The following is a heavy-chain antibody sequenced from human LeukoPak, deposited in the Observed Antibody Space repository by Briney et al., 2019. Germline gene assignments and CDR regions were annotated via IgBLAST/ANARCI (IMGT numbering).Heavy chain of an antibody. CDR2: ISYRGST. Sequence: SETLSLTCTVSGGSISNSGGFYWSWIRQHQGDGLEWIGFISYRGSTYYNPSLKSRVSMSLDTSRSQFSLRLTSVTDDDTAVYYCARISQSSGGFYYWGQGTLVTVSS. CDR3: ARISQSSGGFYY. V-gene: IGHV4-31*02. J-gene: IGHJ4*02. D-gene: IGHD2-15*01. CDR1: GGSISNSGGFY.